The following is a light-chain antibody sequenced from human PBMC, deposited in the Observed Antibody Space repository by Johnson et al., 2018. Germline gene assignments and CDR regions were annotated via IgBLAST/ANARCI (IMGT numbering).Light chain of an antibody. V-gene: IGLV1-51*02. CDR2: ENN. Sequence: QSVLTQPPSVSAAPGQKVTISCSGSSSNIGNNYVSWYQQLPGTAPKLLIYENNKRPSGIPDRFSGSKSGTSATLGITGLQTGEEADYYCGTGDSSLSAGNVFGTGTKCTGL. CDR1: SSNIGNNY. CDR3: GTGDSSLSAGNV. J-gene: IGLJ1*01.